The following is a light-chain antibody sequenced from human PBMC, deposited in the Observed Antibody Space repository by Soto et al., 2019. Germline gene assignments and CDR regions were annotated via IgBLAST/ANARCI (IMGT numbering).Light chain of an antibody. V-gene: IGKV1-5*03. CDR1: QSISTW. CDR2: KAS. Sequence: DIQMTQSPSTLSASVGDRVTITCRASQSISTWLAWYQQKPGKAPKLLIYKASSLEGGVPSRFSGSGSGTEFNITISSLQPDDFATYCCQKYNNYPLTFGGGTTVDIK. J-gene: IGKJ4*01. CDR3: QKYNNYPLT.